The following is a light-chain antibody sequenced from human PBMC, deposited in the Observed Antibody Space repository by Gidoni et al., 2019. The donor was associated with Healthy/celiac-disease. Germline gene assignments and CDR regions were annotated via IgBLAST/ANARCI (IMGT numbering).Light chain of an antibody. CDR3: QSYDSSLSGSKV. J-gene: IGLJ2*01. V-gene: IGLV1-40*01. CDR2: GNS. Sequence: QSVLTQPPSVSGAPGQRVTISCTGSSSNIGAGYDVHWYQQLPGTAPNPLIYGNSNRPSGVPDRFSGSKSGTSASLAITGLQAEDEADYYCQSYDSSLSGSKVFGGGTKLXV. CDR1: SSNIGAGYD.